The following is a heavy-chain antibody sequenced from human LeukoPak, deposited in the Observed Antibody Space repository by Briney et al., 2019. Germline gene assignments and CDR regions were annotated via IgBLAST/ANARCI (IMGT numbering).Heavy chain of an antibody. CDR3: ARDYYDSSGYYYLSY. V-gene: IGHV3-7*01. J-gene: IGHJ4*02. CDR1: GFTFTNYW. Sequence: GGSLRLSCAASGFTFTNYWMSWVRQAPGKGLELVANIKQDRSEKYYVDSVKGRFTISRDNAKSSLYLQMNSLRAEDTAVYYCARDYYDSSGYYYLSYWGQGTLVTVSS. D-gene: IGHD3-22*01. CDR2: IKQDRSEK.